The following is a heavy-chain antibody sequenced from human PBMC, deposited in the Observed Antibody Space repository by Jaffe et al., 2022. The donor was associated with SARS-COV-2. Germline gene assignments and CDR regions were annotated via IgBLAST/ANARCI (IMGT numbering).Heavy chain of an antibody. J-gene: IGHJ3*02. CDR2: INFDAGTT. Sequence: QVQLVQSGAEVKKPGASVKVSCKASGYTFTSHYMHWVRQAPGQGLEWMGIINFDAGTTSYAQKLQGRVTMTRDTSTSTVYMELSSLRSEDTAVYFCARGYGPGNPRTFDIWGQGTMVTVSS. CDR1: GYTFTSHY. V-gene: IGHV1-46*04. CDR3: ARGYGPGNPRTFDI. D-gene: IGHD3-10*01.